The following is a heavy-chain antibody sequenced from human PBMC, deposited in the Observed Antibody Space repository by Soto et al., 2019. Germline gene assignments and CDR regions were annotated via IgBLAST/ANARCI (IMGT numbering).Heavy chain of an antibody. J-gene: IGHJ4*02. D-gene: IGHD2-2*01. Sequence: SETLSLTCAVYGGSFSGYYWSWIRQPPGKGLEWIGEINHSGSTNYNPSLKSRVTISVDTSKNQFSLKLSSVTAADTAVYYCARGYCSSTSCYYYFDYWGQGTWSPS. CDR2: INHSGST. V-gene: IGHV4-34*01. CDR1: GGSFSGYY. CDR3: ARGYCSSTSCYYYFDY.